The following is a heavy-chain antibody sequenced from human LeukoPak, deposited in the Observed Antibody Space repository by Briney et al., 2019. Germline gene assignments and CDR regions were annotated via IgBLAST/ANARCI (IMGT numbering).Heavy chain of an antibody. Sequence: GGSLRLSCAASGFMFSTYWMSWVRQAPGKGLEWVANINQDGSETYYVDSVEGRFTISRDNAKNSLFLQMSSLRAEDTAVYSCSGDPGDYWGQGTLVTVSS. CDR2: INQDGSET. D-gene: IGHD7-27*01. V-gene: IGHV3-7*04. J-gene: IGHJ4*02. CDR1: GFMFSTYW. CDR3: SGDPGDY.